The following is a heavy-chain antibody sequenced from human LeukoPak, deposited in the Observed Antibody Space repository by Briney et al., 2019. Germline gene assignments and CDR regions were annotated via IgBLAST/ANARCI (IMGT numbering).Heavy chain of an antibody. CDR3: ASTTLYYYDSSSYYAGFDY. J-gene: IGHJ4*02. V-gene: IGHV4-31*03. Sequence: PSQTLSLTCTVSGGSISSGGYYWSWIRQHPGKGLEWIGYIYYSGSTYYNPSLKSRVTISVDTSKNQFSLKLGSVTAADTAVYYCASTTLYYYDSSSYYAGFDYWGQGTLVTVSS. CDR2: IYYSGST. CDR1: GGSISSGGYY. D-gene: IGHD3-22*01.